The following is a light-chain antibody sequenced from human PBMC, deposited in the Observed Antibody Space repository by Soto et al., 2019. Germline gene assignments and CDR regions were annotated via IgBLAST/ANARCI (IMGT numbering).Light chain of an antibody. J-gene: IGKJ1*01. V-gene: IGKV1-27*01. CDR3: QQYDNSRT. CDR1: QGIGVY. CDR2: AAS. Sequence: DIQMTQSPSSLSASLGDRVTITCRASQGIGVYLAWFQQRPGRVPNLLIYAASTLQSGVPSRFSGSGSGTDFTLTISSLQPEDVAVYYCQQYDNSRTFGQGTKVEIK.